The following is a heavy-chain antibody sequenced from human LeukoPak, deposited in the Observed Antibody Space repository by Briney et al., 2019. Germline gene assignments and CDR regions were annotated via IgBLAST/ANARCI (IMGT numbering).Heavy chain of an antibody. CDR1: GGSISSATNY. Sequence: SETLSLTCTVSGGSISSATNYWSWIRQPAGKGLEWIGRIYSSGSTNYNPSLRSRVAISVDTSKNQFSLKLSSVTAADTAVYYCARGRSGIDAFDIWGQGTMVTVSS. J-gene: IGHJ3*02. CDR2: IYSSGST. V-gene: IGHV4-61*02. CDR3: ARGRSGIDAFDI. D-gene: IGHD3-3*01.